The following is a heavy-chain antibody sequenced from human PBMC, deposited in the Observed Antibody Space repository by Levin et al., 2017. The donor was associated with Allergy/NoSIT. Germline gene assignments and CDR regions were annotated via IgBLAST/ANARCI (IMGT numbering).Heavy chain of an antibody. Sequence: GGSLRLSCAASGFTFHDYAMHWVRQAPGKGLEWVSGINWNSGNIGYADSVKGRFTISRDNAKNSLYLQMNSLRAEDTALYYCAKDIGYIYDYDGYFDLWGRGTLVTVSS. CDR1: GFTFHDYA. V-gene: IGHV3-9*01. CDR3: AKDIGYIYDYDGYFDL. D-gene: IGHD5-18*01. CDR2: INWNSGNI. J-gene: IGHJ2*01.